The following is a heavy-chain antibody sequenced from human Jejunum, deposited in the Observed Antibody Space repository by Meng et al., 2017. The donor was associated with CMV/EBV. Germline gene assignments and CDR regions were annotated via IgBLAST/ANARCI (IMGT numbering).Heavy chain of an antibody. CDR1: GFTISKYW. V-gene: IGHV3-74*01. D-gene: IGHD3-3*01. CDR2: INSDGTSI. CDR3: TRVESGYYGYFDY. Sequence: SGFTISKYWMPWVRQAPGKGLVWVSRINSDGTSISYADSVKGRFTISRDNAKNTLYLQMNSLRAEDTAVYYCTRVESGYYGYFDYWGQGTPVTVSS. J-gene: IGHJ4*02.